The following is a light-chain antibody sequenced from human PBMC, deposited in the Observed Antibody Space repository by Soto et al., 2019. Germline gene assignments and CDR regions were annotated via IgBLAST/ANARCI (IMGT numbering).Light chain of an antibody. CDR2: SNN. Sequence: QSVLTQPPSASRTPGQRVTISCSGSSSNIGSNTVNWYQQLPGTAPKLLIYSNNQRPSGVPDRFSGSKSGTSASLAISGLQSEDEADYYCAACDDSLNVHHYVFGPGSVVTV. V-gene: IGLV1-44*01. CDR1: SSNIGSNT. J-gene: IGLJ1*01. CDR3: AACDDSLNVHHYV.